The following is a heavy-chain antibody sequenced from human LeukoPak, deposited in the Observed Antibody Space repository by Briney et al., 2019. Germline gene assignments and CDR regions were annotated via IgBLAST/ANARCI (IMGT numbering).Heavy chain of an antibody. V-gene: IGHV1-8*01. D-gene: IGHD2-8*01. CDR3: ARFNGVCWSFDY. J-gene: IGHJ4*02. CDR1: GYTFTSYD. Sequence: ASVKVSCKASGYTFTSYDINWVRQATGQGLEWMGWMNPNSGNTGYAQKFQGRVTMTRNTSISTAYMELRSLRSDDTAVYYCARFNGVCWSFDYWGQGTLVTVSS. CDR2: MNPNSGNT.